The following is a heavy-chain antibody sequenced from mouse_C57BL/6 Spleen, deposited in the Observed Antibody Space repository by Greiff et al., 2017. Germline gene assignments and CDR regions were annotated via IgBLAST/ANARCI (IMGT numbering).Heavy chain of an antibody. V-gene: IGHV3-8*01. D-gene: IGHD1-1*01. CDR1: GYSITSDY. J-gene: IGHJ2*01. CDR3: ARTTVENLFDY. Sequence: VQLQQSGPGLAQPSPTLSLPCSVPGYSITSDYWNWIRKFPGNKLEYIGNISYSGSTYYNPSLKSRISRTRDTSKNQYYLQWNSVTTEDTATYYCARTTVENLFDYWGQGTTLTVSS. CDR2: ISYSGST.